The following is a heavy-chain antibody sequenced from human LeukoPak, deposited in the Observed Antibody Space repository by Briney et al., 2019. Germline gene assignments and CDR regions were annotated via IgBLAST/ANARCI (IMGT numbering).Heavy chain of an antibody. D-gene: IGHD1-1*01. Sequence: GGSLRLSCTASGFSFSYYPMNWVRQAPGKGLEWVSLITSSSSHIYYVDSVKGRFTVSRDNAKNSLYLQMDSLRAEDTAIYYCARDRATTSDRNEDPEYAFDIWGQGTMVTVSS. V-gene: IGHV3-21*01. CDR3: ARDRATTSDRNEDPEYAFDI. CDR1: GFSFSYYP. CDR2: ITSSSSHI. J-gene: IGHJ3*02.